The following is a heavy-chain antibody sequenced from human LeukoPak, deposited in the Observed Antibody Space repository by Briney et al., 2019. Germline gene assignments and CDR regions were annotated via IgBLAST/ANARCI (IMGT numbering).Heavy chain of an antibody. D-gene: IGHD5-18*01. V-gene: IGHV4-39*01. CDR1: GGSISSSSYY. Sequence: SETLSLTCTVSGGSISSSSYYWGWIRQPPGKGLEWIGSIYYSGSTYYNPSLKSRVTISVDTSKNQFSLKLSSATAADTAVYYCARGVDTEALDYWGQGTLVTVSS. CDR3: ARGVDTEALDY. J-gene: IGHJ4*02. CDR2: IYYSGST.